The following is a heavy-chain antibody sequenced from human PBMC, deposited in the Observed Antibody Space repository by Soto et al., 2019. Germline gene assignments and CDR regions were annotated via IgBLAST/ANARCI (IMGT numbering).Heavy chain of an antibody. CDR3: ATVRYCTSTSCYVNWFDP. J-gene: IGHJ5*02. D-gene: IGHD2-2*01. CDR2: FDPEDGET. CDR1: GYTLTELS. Sequence: ASVKVSCKVSGYTLTELSMHWVRQAPGKGLEWMGGFDPEDGETIYAQKFQGRVTMTEDTSTDTAYMELSSLRSEDTAVYYCATVRYCTSTSCYVNWFDPWGQGTLVTVS. V-gene: IGHV1-24*01.